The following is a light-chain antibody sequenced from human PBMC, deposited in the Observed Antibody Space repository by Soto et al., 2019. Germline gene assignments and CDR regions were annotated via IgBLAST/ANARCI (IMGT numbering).Light chain of an antibody. V-gene: IGLV8-61*01. CDR2: STN. CDR1: SGSVSISYY. Sequence: QTVVTQEPSFSVCPGRTVTLTCGLSSGSVSISYYPSWYQQTPGQAPRTRIYSTNTRSSGVPDRFSGSILGNKAALTITGAQADDESDYYCVLYMGSGIWVFGGGTKLTVL. J-gene: IGLJ3*02. CDR3: VLYMGSGIWV.